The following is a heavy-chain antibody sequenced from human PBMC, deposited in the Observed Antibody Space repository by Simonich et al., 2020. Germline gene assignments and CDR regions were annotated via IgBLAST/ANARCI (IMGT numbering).Heavy chain of an antibody. CDR3: ARNRLDY. J-gene: IGHJ4*02. Sequence: EVQLVESGGGLVQPGGSLRLSCAASGFTFISYWMHWVRQAPGKGLGGVERINSDVSRTSYADSVKGRFTISRDNAKNSLYLQMNSLRAEDTAVYYCARNRLDYWGQGTLVTVSS. CDR1: GFTFISYW. CDR2: INSDVSRT. V-gene: IGHV3-74*01.